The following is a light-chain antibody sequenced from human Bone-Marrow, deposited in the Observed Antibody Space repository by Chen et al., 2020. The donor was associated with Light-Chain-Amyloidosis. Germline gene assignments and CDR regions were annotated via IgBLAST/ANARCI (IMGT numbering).Light chain of an antibody. Sequence: DIVLTQSPGTLSLSPGEGANLSCRASQTISSNYLTWYQQKFGQAPRLLIYGSSSRATGIPDRVTGRGCGTDFTLTSNRLEPEGFAMDYCQQYGTSPLTFGGGTKVEIK. CDR2: GSS. J-gene: IGKJ4*01. V-gene: IGKV3-20*01. CDR3: QQYGTSPLT. CDR1: QTISSNY.